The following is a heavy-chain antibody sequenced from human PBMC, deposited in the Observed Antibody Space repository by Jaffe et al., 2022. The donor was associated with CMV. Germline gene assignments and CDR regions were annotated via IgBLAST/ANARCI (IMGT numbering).Heavy chain of an antibody. J-gene: IGHJ4*02. Sequence: QVQLRESGPGLVKPSETLSLTCAVSGASISDYYWSWIRQPPGKGLEWIGYIYYSGNTDYNPSLKSRVTISVDTSKNHFSLNLNSVTAADTAVYYCASAPLYSSSWLPEVWGLGTLVTVSS. CDR2: IYYSGNT. D-gene: IGHD6-13*01. CDR1: GASISDYY. CDR3: ASAPLYSSSWLPEV. V-gene: IGHV4-59*01.